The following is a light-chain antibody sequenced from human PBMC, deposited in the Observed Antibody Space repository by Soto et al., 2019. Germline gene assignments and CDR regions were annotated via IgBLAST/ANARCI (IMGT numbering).Light chain of an antibody. V-gene: IGKV3-15*01. J-gene: IGKJ2*01. CDR1: QSVGTN. CDR3: QQYNKWPPYT. CDR2: AAS. Sequence: EIVMTQSPVTLSVSPGDRAALSCRASQSVGTNLAWYQQKPGQPPRLLIYAASTRATGVPARFSGRGSGTEFTLTNSSLQSEDFAVYFCQQYNKWPPYTFGQGTKLEIK.